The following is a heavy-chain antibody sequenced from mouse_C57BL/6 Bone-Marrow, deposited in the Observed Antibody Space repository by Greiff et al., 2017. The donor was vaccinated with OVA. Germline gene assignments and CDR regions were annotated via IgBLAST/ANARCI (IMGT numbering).Heavy chain of an antibody. Sequence: EVQGVESGAGLVKPGGSLKLSCAASGFTFSSYAMSWVRQTPEKRLEWVAYISSGGDYIYYADTVKGRFTISRDNARNPLYLQMSSLKSEDTAIDYCTRLLYAMDYCGQGTSVTVSS. J-gene: IGHJ4*01. CDR3: TRLLYAMDY. CDR2: ISSGGDYI. D-gene: IGHD2-1*01. CDR1: GFTFSSYA. V-gene: IGHV5-9-1*02.